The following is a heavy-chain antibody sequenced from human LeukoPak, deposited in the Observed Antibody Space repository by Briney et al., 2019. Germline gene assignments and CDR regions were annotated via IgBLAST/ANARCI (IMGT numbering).Heavy chain of an antibody. CDR2: ISGIGGNT. V-gene: IGHV3-23*01. Sequence: GGSLRLSCVASGFTFRNYGMTWVRQAPGKGLEWVSVISGIGGNTYYADSVKGRFTISRDNPKNTVYLQMNSLRAEDTAVYYCAKARYASGWYPADYWGQGTLVIVSS. J-gene: IGHJ4*02. CDR1: GFTFRNYG. D-gene: IGHD6-19*01. CDR3: AKARYASGWYPADY.